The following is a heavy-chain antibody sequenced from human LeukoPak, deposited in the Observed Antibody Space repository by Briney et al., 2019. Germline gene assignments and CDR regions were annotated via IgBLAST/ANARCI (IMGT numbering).Heavy chain of an antibody. Sequence: SETLSLTCTVSGGSISSYYWSWIRQPPGKRLEWIGYIYYSGSTSYNPSLKSRVTISVDTSKNQFSLKLSSVTAADTAVYYCARSIVVSVNYFYYGMDVWGQGTTVTVSS. J-gene: IGHJ6*02. CDR1: GGSISSYY. D-gene: IGHD3-22*01. CDR3: ARSIVVSVNYFYYGMDV. CDR2: IYYSGST. V-gene: IGHV4-59*08.